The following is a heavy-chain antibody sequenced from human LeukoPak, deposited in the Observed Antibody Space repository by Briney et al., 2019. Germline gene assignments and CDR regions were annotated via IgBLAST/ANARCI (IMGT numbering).Heavy chain of an antibody. V-gene: IGHV4-59*01. J-gene: IGHJ4*02. CDR1: GGSISSYY. CDR2: IYYSGST. Sequence: PSETLSLTCTVSGGSISSYYWSWIRQPPGKGLEWIGYIYYSGSTNYNPSLKSRVTISVDTSKNQFSLKLSSVTAADTAVYYCARSEYDILTGYISLGDYWGQGTLVTVSS. CDR3: ARSEYDILTGYISLGDY. D-gene: IGHD3-9*01.